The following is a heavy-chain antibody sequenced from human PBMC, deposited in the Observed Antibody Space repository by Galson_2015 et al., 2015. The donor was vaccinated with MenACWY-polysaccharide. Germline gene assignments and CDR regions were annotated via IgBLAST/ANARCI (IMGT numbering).Heavy chain of an antibody. D-gene: IGHD3-3*01. Sequence: SVKVSCKASGYTFTSYDINWVRQATGQGLEWMGWMNPNSGNTGYAQKFQGRVTMTRNTSISTAYMELSSLRSEDTAVYYCARGHNYDFWSGYFPRYYYGMDVWGQGTTVTVSS. CDR2: MNPNSGNT. J-gene: IGHJ6*02. V-gene: IGHV1-8*01. CDR1: GYTFTSYD. CDR3: ARGHNYDFWSGYFPRYYYGMDV.